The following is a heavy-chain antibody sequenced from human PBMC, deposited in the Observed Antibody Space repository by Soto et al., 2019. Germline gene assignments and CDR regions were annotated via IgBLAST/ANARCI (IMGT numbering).Heavy chain of an antibody. V-gene: IGHV4-34*01. Sequence: QVQLQQRGAGLLKPSETLSLTFAVYGGFVSSGSYYWSWIRQPPGKGLEWIGEMSHSGGTHFNPSSMLRLTISVDTSKNQFSLEMSSVTAADTALYYCARVERGTATTVVDAFDIWGPGAMGTVS. CDR2: MSHSGGT. CDR1: GGFVSSGSYY. CDR3: ARVERGTATTVVDAFDI. J-gene: IGHJ3*02. D-gene: IGHD1-1*01.